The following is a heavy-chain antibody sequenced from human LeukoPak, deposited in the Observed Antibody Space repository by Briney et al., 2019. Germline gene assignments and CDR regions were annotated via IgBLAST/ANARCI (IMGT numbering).Heavy chain of an antibody. CDR3: ARGIVESPNWFDP. CDR2: IKHDGTQK. V-gene: IGHV3-7*05. Sequence: GGSLRLSCAASGFIFSSYGMNWVRQAPGKGLEWVANIKHDGTQKYYVDSVKGRFTISRDNGKNSLYLQMNSLRADDTAVYYCARGIVESPNWFDPWGQGTLVTVSS. CDR1: GFIFSSYG. J-gene: IGHJ5*02. D-gene: IGHD1-26*01.